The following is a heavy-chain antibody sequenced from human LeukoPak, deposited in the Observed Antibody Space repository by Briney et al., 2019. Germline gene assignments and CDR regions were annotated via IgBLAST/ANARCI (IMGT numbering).Heavy chain of an antibody. CDR2: INPNSGGT. Sequence: PVASVTVSCKASGYTFTGYYMHWVRQAPGQGLEWMGWINPNSGGTNYAQKFQGRVTITRDTSISTAYMELSRLRSDDTAVYYCAALNYDILTGYNLIDYWGQGTLVTVSS. CDR3: AALNYDILTGYNLIDY. V-gene: IGHV1-2*02. D-gene: IGHD3-9*01. CDR1: GYTFTGYY. J-gene: IGHJ4*02.